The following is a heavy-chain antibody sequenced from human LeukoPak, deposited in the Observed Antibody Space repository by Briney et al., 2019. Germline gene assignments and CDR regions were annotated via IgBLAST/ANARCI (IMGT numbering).Heavy chain of an antibody. V-gene: IGHV3-23*01. CDR2: ISGSGGST. CDR1: GFTFSSYA. D-gene: IGHD3-22*01. CDR3: AKDVLNYYDSSGYGYFQH. Sequence: PGGSLRLSCAASGFTFSSYATSWVRQAPGKGLEWVSAISGSGGSTYYADSVKGRFTISRDNSKNTLYLQMNSLRAEDTAVYYCAKDVLNYYDSSGYGYFQHWGQGTLVTVSS. J-gene: IGHJ1*01.